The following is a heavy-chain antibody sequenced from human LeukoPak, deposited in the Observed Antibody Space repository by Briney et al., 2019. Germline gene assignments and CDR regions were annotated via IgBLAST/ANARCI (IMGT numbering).Heavy chain of an antibody. CDR1: GGSISSSSYY. V-gene: IGHV4-39*07. D-gene: IGHD6-6*01. CDR3: ASGPKYDSSSPHPDDP. J-gene: IGHJ5*02. Sequence: PSETLSLTCTVSGGSISSSSYYWDWIRQPPGKGLEWIGSIYYSGNTNYNPPLKSRVTISVDTSKNQFSLKLSSVTAADTAVYYCASGPKYDSSSPHPDDPWGQGTLVTVSS. CDR2: IYYSGNT.